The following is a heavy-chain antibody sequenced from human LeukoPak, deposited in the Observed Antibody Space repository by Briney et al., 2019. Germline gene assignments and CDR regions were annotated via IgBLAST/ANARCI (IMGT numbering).Heavy chain of an antibody. Sequence: SETLSLTCTVSGGSISLYYWNWIRQPAGKGLEGIGLLHPSGSTTYNPSLESRVTMSLDTSNNQFSLNLTSVTAADTAVYYCATMFGDSSDFDHWGQGILVTVSS. D-gene: IGHD3-10*02. CDR2: LHPSGST. J-gene: IGHJ4*02. CDR1: GGSISLYY. CDR3: ATMFGDSSDFDH. V-gene: IGHV4-4*07.